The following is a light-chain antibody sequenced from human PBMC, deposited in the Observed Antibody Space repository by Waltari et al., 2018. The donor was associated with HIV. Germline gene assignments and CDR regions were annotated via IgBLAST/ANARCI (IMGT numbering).Light chain of an antibody. CDR2: DVS. CDR3: SSYTSSSTLVV. CDR1: SSDVGGYNY. J-gene: IGLJ2*01. Sequence: QSALTQPASVSGSPGQSITISCTGTSSDVGGYNYVSWYQQHQGKAPKLMIYDVSNRPSGVSNRLAGSTSGNQDSLTISGLQAEDEDDYYCSSYTSSSTLVVFGGGTKLTVL. V-gene: IGLV2-14*01.